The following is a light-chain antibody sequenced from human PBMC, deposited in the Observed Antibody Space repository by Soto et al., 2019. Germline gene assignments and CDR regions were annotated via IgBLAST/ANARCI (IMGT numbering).Light chain of an antibody. CDR2: AAS. Sequence: DIPMTQSPSSLPASVGDRVTITCRASQSIINYLNWYQQNPGKAPKLLIFAASRLQSGVPSRFSDSRSGTDFTLTISSLHPEDFATYYCQQTYSTPYTFGQGTKLEIK. CDR3: QQTYSTPYT. J-gene: IGKJ2*01. V-gene: IGKV1-39*01. CDR1: QSIINY.